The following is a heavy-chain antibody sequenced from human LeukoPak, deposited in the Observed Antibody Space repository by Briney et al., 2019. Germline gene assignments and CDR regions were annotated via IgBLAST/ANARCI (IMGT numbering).Heavy chain of an antibody. CDR2: ISSSSSYI. CDR1: GFTFSSYS. J-gene: IGHJ3*02. CDR3: AIIVVVTRDAFDI. D-gene: IGHD3-22*01. V-gene: IGHV3-21*01. Sequence: GGSLRLSCAASGFTFSSYSMNWVRQAPGKGLEWVSSISSSSSYIYYADSVKGRFTISRDNAKNSLYLQMNSLRAEDTAVYYCAIIVVVTRDAFDIWGQGTMVTVSS.